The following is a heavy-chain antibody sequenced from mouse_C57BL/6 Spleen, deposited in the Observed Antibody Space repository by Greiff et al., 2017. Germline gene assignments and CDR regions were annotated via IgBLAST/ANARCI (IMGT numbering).Heavy chain of an antibody. Sequence: QVQLQQPGAELVMPGASVKLSCKASGYTFTSYWMHWVKQRPGQGLEWIGEIDPSDSYTNYNQKFKGKSTLTVDKSSSTAYMQLSSLTSAGSAVYYCALYFGDSVAYWGQGTLVTVSA. D-gene: IGHD2-13*01. V-gene: IGHV1-69*01. J-gene: IGHJ3*01. CDR3: ALYFGDSVAY. CDR1: GYTFTSYW. CDR2: IDPSDSYT.